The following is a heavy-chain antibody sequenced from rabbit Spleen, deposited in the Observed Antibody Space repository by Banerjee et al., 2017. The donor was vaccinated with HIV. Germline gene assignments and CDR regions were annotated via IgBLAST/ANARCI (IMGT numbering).Heavy chain of an antibody. CDR2: IYVGNSDHT. Sequence: QEQLVESGGDLVKPGASLTLTCTASGFSFSGSYYMYWVRQAPGKGLEWVACIYVGNSDHTYYANWADGRFTLSKTSSTTMTLQMTSLTAADTATYFCAREYGTTDNLWGPGTLVTVS. V-gene: IGHV1S45*01. J-gene: IGHJ4*01. CDR3: AREYGTTDNL. D-gene: IGHD5-1*01. CDR1: GFSFSGSYY.